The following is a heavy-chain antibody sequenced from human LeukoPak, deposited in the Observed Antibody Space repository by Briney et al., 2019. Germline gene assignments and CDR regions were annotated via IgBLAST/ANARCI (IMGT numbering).Heavy chain of an antibody. CDR3: ARDLTTDLGWFDP. CDR2: IWYDGSNK. Sequence: PGGSLRLSCAASGFTFSSYGMHWVRQAPGKGLEWVAVIWYDGSNKYYADSVKGRFTISRDNSKNTLYLQMNSLRAEDTAVCYCARDLTTDLGWFDPWGQGTLVTVSS. D-gene: IGHD4-11*01. V-gene: IGHV3-33*01. CDR1: GFTFSSYG. J-gene: IGHJ5*02.